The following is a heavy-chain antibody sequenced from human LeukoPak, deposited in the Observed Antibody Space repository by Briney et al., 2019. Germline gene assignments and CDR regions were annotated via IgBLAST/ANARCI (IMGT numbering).Heavy chain of an antibody. Sequence: GGSLRLSCAASGFTFSSYSMNWIRQAPGKGLEWVSSISSSSSYIYYADSVKVRFTISRDNAKNSLYLQMNSLRAEDTAVYYCAREKTYYYDSSGPDYWGQGTLVTVSS. CDR1: GFTFSSYS. J-gene: IGHJ4*02. CDR3: AREKTYYYDSSGPDY. D-gene: IGHD3-22*01. CDR2: ISSSSSYI. V-gene: IGHV3-21*01.